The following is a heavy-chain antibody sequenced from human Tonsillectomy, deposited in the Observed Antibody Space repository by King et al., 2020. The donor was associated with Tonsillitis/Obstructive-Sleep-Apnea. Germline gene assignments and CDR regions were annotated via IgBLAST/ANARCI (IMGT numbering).Heavy chain of an antibody. Sequence: QLVQSGAEVKKPGASVKASCKTSGYTFTTYGISWVRQAPGQGLEWMGWISAYNGNTNYAHKLQGRVTMTTDTSTFTAYMELRSLRSDDTAVYYCARAYCSSTSCHANWFDPWGQGTLVTVSS. J-gene: IGHJ5*02. CDR1: GYTFTTYG. CDR3: ARAYCSSTSCHANWFDP. V-gene: IGHV1-18*01. D-gene: IGHD2-2*01. CDR2: ISAYNGNT.